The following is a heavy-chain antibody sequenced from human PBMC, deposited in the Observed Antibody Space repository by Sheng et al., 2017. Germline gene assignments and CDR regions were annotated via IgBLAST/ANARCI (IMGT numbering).Heavy chain of an antibody. CDR1: GFTFSSYG. D-gene: IGHD2-8*01. CDR2: ISYDGSNK. Sequence: QVQLVESGGGVVQPGRSLRLSCASSGFTFSSYGMHWVRQAPGKGLEWVAVISYDGSNKYYADSVKGRFTISRDNSKNTLYLQMNSLRAEDTAVYYCANNGVALNYYYGMDVWGQ. J-gene: IGHJ6*02. CDR3: ANNGVALNYYYGMDV. V-gene: IGHV3-30*18.